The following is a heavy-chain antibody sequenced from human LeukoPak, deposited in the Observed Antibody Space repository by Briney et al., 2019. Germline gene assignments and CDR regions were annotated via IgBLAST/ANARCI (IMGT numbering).Heavy chain of an antibody. CDR2: INPNSGGT. J-gene: IGHJ5*02. D-gene: IGHD5-24*01. CDR1: GYTFTGYY. CDR3: ARELKRFRVFDP. Sequence: ASVKVSCKASGYTFTGYYMNWVRQAPGQGLEWMGWINPNSGGTNYAQKFQGRVTMTRDTSISTAYMELSRLRSDDTAVYYCARELKRFRVFDPWGQGTLVTVSS. V-gene: IGHV1-2*02.